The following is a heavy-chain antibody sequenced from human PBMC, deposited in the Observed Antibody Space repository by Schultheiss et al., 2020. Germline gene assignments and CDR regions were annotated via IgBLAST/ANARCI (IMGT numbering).Heavy chain of an antibody. J-gene: IGHJ6*02. CDR1: GGSISSGGYY. CDR2: IYYSEST. V-gene: IGHV4-39*02. Sequence: SATLSLTCTVSGGSISSGGYYWSWIRQHPGKGLEWIGSIYYSESTYYNPSLKSRVTISVDTSKNQFSLKLSSVTAADTAVYYCARETYYDFWSGDYYGMDVWGQGTTVTVSS. D-gene: IGHD3-3*01. CDR3: ARETYYDFWSGDYYGMDV.